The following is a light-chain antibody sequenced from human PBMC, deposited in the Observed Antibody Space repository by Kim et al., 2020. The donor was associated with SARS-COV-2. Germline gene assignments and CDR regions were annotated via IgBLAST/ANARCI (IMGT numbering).Light chain of an antibody. V-gene: IGLV10-54*01. Sequence: QTATLNCPENSNRVGKQGAAWRPQHTGHPPKLLSSRNNNRPSGISERFSASRSGNTASLTITGLQPEDEADYYCSAWDSSLNAWVFGGGTKLTVL. CDR2: RNN. CDR1: SNRVGKQG. J-gene: IGLJ3*02. CDR3: SAWDSSLNAWV.